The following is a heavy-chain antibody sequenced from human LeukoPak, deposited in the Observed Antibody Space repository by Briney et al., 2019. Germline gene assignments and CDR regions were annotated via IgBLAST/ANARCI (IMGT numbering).Heavy chain of an antibody. CDR3: AKDAFDI. CDR2: ISYDGSNK. Sequence: PGRSLRLSCAASGFTFSTYGIHWVRQAPGKGLEWVAVISYDGSNKYYADSVKGRFTISRDNSKNTLYLQMNSLRAEDTAVYYCAKDAFDIWGQGTMVTVSS. V-gene: IGHV3-30*18. CDR1: GFTFSTYG. J-gene: IGHJ3*02.